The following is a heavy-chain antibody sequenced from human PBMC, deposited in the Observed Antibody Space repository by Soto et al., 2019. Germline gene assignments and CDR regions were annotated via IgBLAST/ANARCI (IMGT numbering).Heavy chain of an antibody. CDR3: ARAPRGTRIVVGLFDY. D-gene: IGHD3-22*01. J-gene: IGHJ4*02. CDR1: GASVSSGSYY. Sequence: SETLSLTCTVSGASVSSGSYYWSWIRQPPGKGLEWIGCIYYSGSTNYNPSLKSRVTISVDTSKNQFSLKLSSVTAADTAVYYCARAPRGTRIVVGLFDYWGQGTLVTVSS. CDR2: IYYSGST. V-gene: IGHV4-61*01.